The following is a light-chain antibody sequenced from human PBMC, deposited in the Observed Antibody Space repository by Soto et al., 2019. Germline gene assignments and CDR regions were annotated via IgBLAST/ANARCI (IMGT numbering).Light chain of an antibody. CDR1: QSFSSW. CDR3: HDSFYT. J-gene: IGKJ2*01. Sequence: DIQMTQSPSTLSASVGDRVTITCRASQSFSSWLAWYQQKPGKAPNPLIYRTSSLGGGVPSRFSGSGSGTEFTLTISSLQPDDFATYYCHDSFYTFGQGTKLEIK. CDR2: RTS. V-gene: IGKV1-5*03.